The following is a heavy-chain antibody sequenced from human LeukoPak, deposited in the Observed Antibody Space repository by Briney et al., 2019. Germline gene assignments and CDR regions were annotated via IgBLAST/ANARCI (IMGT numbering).Heavy chain of an antibody. CDR3: ARSGWFGWFDP. CDR1: GGSISSYY. CDR2: IYHSGST. V-gene: IGHV4-59*08. J-gene: IGHJ5*02. D-gene: IGHD3-10*01. Sequence: SETLSLTCTVPGGSISSYYWSWIRQPPGKGLEWIGSIYHSGSTYYNPSLKSRVTISVDTSKNQFSLKLSSVTAADTAVYYCARSGWFGWFDPWGQGTLVTVSS.